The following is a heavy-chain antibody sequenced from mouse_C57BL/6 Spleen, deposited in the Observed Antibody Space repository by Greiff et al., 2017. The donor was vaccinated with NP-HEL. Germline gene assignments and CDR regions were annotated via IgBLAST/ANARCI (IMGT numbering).Heavy chain of an antibody. Sequence: QVQLQQPGAELVRPGTSVKLSCKASGYTFTSYWMHWVKQRPGQGLEWIGVIDPSDSYTNYNQKFKGKATLTVDTSSSTAYMQLSSLTSEDSAVYYCARGGYGSQSYYFDYWGQGTTLTVSS. D-gene: IGHD1-1*01. J-gene: IGHJ2*01. CDR3: ARGGYGSQSYYFDY. CDR1: GYTFTSYW. V-gene: IGHV1-59*01. CDR2: IDPSDSYT.